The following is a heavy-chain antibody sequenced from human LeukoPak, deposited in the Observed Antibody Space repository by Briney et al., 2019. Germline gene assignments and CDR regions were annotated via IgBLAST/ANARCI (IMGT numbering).Heavy chain of an antibody. CDR3: ARDGSGWSSDY. D-gene: IGHD6-19*01. CDR1: GFTFSSYA. Sequence: GGSLRLSCAASGFTFSSYAMSWVRQAPGKGLEWVSSISSSSSYIYYADSVKGRFTISRDNAKNSLYLQMNSLRAEDTAVYYCARDGSGWSSDYWGQGTLVTVSS. CDR2: ISSSSSYI. V-gene: IGHV3-21*01. J-gene: IGHJ4*02.